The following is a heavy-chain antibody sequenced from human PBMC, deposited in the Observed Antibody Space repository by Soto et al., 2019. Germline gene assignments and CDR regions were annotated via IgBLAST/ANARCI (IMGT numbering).Heavy chain of an antibody. CDR2: IGESGTPT. CDR1: GFTFSSYA. V-gene: IGHV3-23*01. J-gene: IGHJ6*02. Sequence: EVQLLESGGGLVQPGGSLRLSCGASGFTFSSYAMKWVRQAPGKGLEWVSLIGESGTPTYYADSVKGRFTISRDNSGNTLFLEMYSLRAEDTAVYYCARYIPGVRYYGMDVWGQGTTVTVSS. CDR3: ARYIPGVRYYGMDV. D-gene: IGHD2-2*01.